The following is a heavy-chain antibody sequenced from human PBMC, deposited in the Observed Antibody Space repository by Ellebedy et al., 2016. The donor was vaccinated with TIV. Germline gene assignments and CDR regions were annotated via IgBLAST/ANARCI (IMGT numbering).Heavy chain of an antibody. D-gene: IGHD3-10*01. CDR2: IYPGDSDT. CDR3: ASGVGYYGSGSHFDY. V-gene: IGHV5-51*01. Sequence: GGSLRLXXKGSGYSFTSYWIGWVRQMPGKGLEWMGIIYPGDSDTRYSPSFQGQVTISADKSISTAYLQWSSLKASDTAMYYCASGVGYYGSGSHFDYWGQGTLVTVSS. CDR1: GYSFTSYW. J-gene: IGHJ4*02.